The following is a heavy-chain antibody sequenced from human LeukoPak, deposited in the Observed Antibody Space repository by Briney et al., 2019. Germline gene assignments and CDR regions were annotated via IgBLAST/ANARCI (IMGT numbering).Heavy chain of an antibody. J-gene: IGHJ4*02. CDR3: ARGRRASMGNWNFKS. CDR1: GYTFTSYD. V-gene: IGHV1-8*01. Sequence: ASVKVSCKASGYTFTSYDINWVRQATGQGLEWMGWMNPNSGNTGYAQKFQGRVTMTRNTSISTAYMELSSLRSEDTAVYYCARGRRASMGNWNFKSWGQGTLVTVSS. D-gene: IGHD1-7*01. CDR2: MNPNSGNT.